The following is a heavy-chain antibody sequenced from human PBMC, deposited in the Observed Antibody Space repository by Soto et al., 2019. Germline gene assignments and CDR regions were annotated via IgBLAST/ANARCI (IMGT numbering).Heavy chain of an antibody. V-gene: IGHV4-34*01. CDR3: ARNIVVVPAAKWGGFDY. CDR2: INHSGST. D-gene: IGHD2-2*01. Sequence: SETLSLTCAVYGGSFSGYYWSWIRQPPGKGLEWIGEINHSGSTNYNPSLKSRVTISVDTSKNQFSLKLSSVTAAETAVYYCARNIVVVPAAKWGGFDYWGQGTLVTVSS. J-gene: IGHJ4*02. CDR1: GGSFSGYY.